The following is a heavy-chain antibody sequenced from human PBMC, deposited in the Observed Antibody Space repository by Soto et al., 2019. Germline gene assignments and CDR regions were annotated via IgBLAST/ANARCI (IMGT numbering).Heavy chain of an antibody. CDR1: GFTFSTYS. CDR2: MSSSGTTI. J-gene: IGHJ4*02. D-gene: IGHD3-3*01. CDR3: IARRFHPYY. V-gene: IGHV3-48*01. Sequence: EVQLVESGGGLVQPGGSLRLSCAASGFTFSTYSMNWVRQAPGKGLEWVSYMSSSGTTIYYADSVKGRFTISRDNAKNSLYLQMNSLKAEDTAVYYCIARRFHPYYWGQGTLVTVSS.